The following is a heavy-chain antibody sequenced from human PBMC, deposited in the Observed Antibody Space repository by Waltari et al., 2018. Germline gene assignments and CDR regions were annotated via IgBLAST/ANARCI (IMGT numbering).Heavy chain of an antibody. J-gene: IGHJ3*01. CDR2: LDPEDGQA. CDR3: ATALGGGISASRPFHF. CDR1: GDTFTDIY. Sequence: EVQMLQSGAEVKKPGTPVKISCKVSGDTFTDIYIHWIKQPPGKGLQWMGLLDPEDGQAIYAQKFQGRVTMTADTSIHTAYMELTSLTSEDTAFYYCATALGGGISASRPFHFWGQSTMITVSS. D-gene: IGHD3-10*01. V-gene: IGHV1-69-2*01.